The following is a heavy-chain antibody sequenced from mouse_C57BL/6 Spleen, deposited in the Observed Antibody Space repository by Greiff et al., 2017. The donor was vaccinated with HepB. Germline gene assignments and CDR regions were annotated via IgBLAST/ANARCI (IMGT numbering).Heavy chain of an antibody. Sequence: EVQVVESGPELVKPGASVKISCKASGYSFTDYNMNWVKQSNGKSLEWIGVINPNYGTTSYNQKFKGKATLTVDQSSSTAYMQLNSLTSEDSAVYYCARDGDYYGSSGYYYAMDYWGQGTSVTVSS. J-gene: IGHJ4*01. D-gene: IGHD1-1*01. V-gene: IGHV1-39*01. CDR2: INPNYGTT. CDR1: GYSFTDYN. CDR3: ARDGDYYGSSGYYYAMDY.